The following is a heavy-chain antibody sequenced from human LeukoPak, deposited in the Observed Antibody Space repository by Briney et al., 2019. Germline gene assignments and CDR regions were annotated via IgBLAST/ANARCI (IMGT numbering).Heavy chain of an antibody. V-gene: IGHV3-48*03. CDR3: AREATGANLGYFDWLIYYYGMDV. J-gene: IGHJ6*04. D-gene: IGHD3-9*01. Sequence: PGGSLRLSCAASGFTFSSYEMNWVRQAPGKGLEWVSYISSSGSTIYYADSVKGRFTISRDNAKNSLYLQINSLRAEDTAVYYCAREATGANLGYFDWLIYYYGMDVWGKGTTVAVSS. CDR1: GFTFSSYE. CDR2: ISSSGSTI.